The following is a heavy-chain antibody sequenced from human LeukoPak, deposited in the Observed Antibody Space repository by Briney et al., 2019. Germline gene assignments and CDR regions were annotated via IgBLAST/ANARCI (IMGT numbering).Heavy chain of an antibody. CDR1: GFTFSSYG. Sequence: GGSLRLSCAASGFTFSSYGMHWVRQAPGKGLEWVANIKEDGSEDYVDSVKGRFTISRDNAKNSLYLQMNSLRAEDTAVYYCVRDRWLGSSANHLDYWGRGTLVTVSS. V-gene: IGHV3-7*01. CDR3: VRDRWLGSSANHLDY. J-gene: IGHJ4*02. CDR2: IKEDGSE. D-gene: IGHD1-14*01.